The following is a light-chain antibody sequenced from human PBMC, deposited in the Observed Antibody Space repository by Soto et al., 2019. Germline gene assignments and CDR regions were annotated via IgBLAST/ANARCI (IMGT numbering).Light chain of an antibody. V-gene: IGKV3-20*01. CDR3: QQYNTSPPT. CDR1: QSVSSTY. J-gene: IGKJ1*01. CDR2: GAS. Sequence: EIVLTQSPGTLSLSPGERATLSCRASQSVSSTYLAWYQQKPGQAPSLLIYGASSRATGIPDRFSGTGSGTDFTLTISRLEPEDFAVYYCQQYNTSPPTFGQGTKVEIK.